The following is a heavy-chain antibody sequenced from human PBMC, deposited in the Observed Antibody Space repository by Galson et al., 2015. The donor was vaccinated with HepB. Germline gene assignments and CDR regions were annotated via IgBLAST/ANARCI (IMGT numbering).Heavy chain of an antibody. Sequence: SLRLSCAASGFTFSSYAMHWVRQAPGKGLEWVAVISYDGSNKYYADSVKGRFTISRDNSKNTLYLQMNSLRAEDTAVYYCARVHSGSSSIDYWGQGTLVTVSS. V-gene: IGHV3-30*04. CDR2: ISYDGSNK. J-gene: IGHJ4*02. CDR3: ARVHSGSSSIDY. CDR1: GFTFSSYA. D-gene: IGHD6-13*01.